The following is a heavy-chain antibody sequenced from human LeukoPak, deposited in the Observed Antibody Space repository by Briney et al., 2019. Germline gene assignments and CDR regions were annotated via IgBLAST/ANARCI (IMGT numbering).Heavy chain of an antibody. V-gene: IGHV4-4*07. Sequence: PSETLSLTCTVSGGPITDYYWSWIRQPAGKKLEYIGRMFASGSYYYNPSFKGRVTMSVDTSKKQVSLNLASVTAADTAIYYCARDRPGSGSHCSHFDAWGQGILVTVSS. CDR3: ARDRPGSGSHCSHFDA. CDR1: GGPITDYY. CDR2: MFASGSY. D-gene: IGHD2-15*01. J-gene: IGHJ4*02.